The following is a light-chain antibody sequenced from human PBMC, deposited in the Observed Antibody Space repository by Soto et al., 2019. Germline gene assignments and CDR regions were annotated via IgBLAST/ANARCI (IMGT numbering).Light chain of an antibody. CDR2: GNT. CDR1: SSNIGAGYD. CDR3: QSYDNSLRVV. V-gene: IGLV1-40*01. J-gene: IGLJ2*01. Sequence: QSVLTQPPSVSGAPGQRVTISCTRSSSNIGAGYDVHWYQQLPGTAPKLLIYGNTNRPSGVPDRFSGSKSGTSASLAITGLQADDEADYYCQSYDNSLRVVFGGGTKLTVL.